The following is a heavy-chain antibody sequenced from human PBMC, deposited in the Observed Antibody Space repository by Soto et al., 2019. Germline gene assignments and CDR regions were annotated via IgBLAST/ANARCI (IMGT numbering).Heavy chain of an antibody. D-gene: IGHD2-2*01. J-gene: IGHJ4*02. Sequence: QVQLVQSGAEVKKPGASVKVSCKGLGYNFIKYGINWVRQAPGQGLEWMGWISPYSGYTHSAQKFQGRLTLTTDTVATTAYMELRSLRSADTALYYCTREAIVVIPAAQPSHFDSWGQGPLVTVSS. V-gene: IGHV1-18*01. CDR1: GYNFIKYG. CDR3: TREAIVVIPAAQPSHFDS. CDR2: ISPYSGYT.